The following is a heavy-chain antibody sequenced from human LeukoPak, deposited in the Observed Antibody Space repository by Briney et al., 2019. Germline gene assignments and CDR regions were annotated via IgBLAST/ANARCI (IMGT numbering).Heavy chain of an antibody. CDR2: IYYSGST. J-gene: IGHJ4*02. CDR3: ARGGEGWLFDY. CDR1: GGSIRSGGYY. Sequence: SETLSLTCTVSGGSIRSGGYYWSWIRQHPGKGLEWIGYIYYSGSTNYNPSLKSRVTISVDTSKNQFSLKLSSVTAADTAVYYCARGGEGWLFDYWGQGTLVTVSS. V-gene: IGHV4-61*08. D-gene: IGHD3-16*01.